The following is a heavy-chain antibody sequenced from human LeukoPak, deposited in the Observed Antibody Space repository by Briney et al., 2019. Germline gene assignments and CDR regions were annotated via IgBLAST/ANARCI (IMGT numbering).Heavy chain of an antibody. CDR2: INTSGNT. CDR3: ARQGYSYGQTDY. D-gene: IGHD5-18*01. Sequence: SETLSLTCTVSGGSISIYYWSWIRQPAGKGLEWVGRINTSGNTNYNPSLKSRVTMSVDTAMSQFSLNLSSVTAADTAVYYCARQGYSYGQTDYWGEGTLVTVSS. CDR1: GGSISIYY. V-gene: IGHV4-4*07. J-gene: IGHJ4*02.